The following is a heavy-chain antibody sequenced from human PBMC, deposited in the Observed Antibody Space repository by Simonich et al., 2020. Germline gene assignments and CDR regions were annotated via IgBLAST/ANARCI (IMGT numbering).Heavy chain of an antibody. J-gene: IGHJ4*02. V-gene: IGHV3-21*01. D-gene: IGHD6-13*01. CDR2: ISSMSSYI. Sequence: EVQLVESGGGLVKPGGSLRLSCAASGFTFSSYSMNWVRQAPGKGPGWVSSISSMSSYIYYADSVKGRFTISRENAKNSLYLQMNSLRAEDTAVYYCARARGDSSSWYFDYWGQGTLVTVSS. CDR3: ARARGDSSSWYFDY. CDR1: GFTFSSYS.